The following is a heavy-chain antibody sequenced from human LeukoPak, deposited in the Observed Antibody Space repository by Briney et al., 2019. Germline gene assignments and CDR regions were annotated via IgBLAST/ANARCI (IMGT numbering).Heavy chain of an antibody. J-gene: IGHJ6*03. CDR1: GGSTITNNYC. D-gene: IGHD5-18*01. V-gene: IGHV4-39*07. CDR3: TQNIGGYSHVYYVDV. CDR2: IYHSGTT. Sequence: PSETLSLTCTVSGGSTITNNYCWGWIRQPPGKGLEWIGTIYHSGTTYYDPSLSSRVTISVDTSNNQFSLKLTSVTAADTATYYCTQNIGGYSHVYYVDVWGKGTTVTVSS.